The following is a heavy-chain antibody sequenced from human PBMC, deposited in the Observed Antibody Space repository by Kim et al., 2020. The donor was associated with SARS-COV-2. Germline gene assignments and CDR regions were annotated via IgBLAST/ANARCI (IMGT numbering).Heavy chain of an antibody. CDR2: ISSSSSYT. Sequence: GGSLRLSCAASGFTFSDYYMSWIRQAPGKGLEWVSYISSSSSYTNYADSVKGRFTISRDNAKNSLYLQMNSLRAEDTAVYYCARDRHSSSWLGEKDYWGQGTLVTVSS. V-gene: IGHV3-11*05. D-gene: IGHD6-13*01. CDR3: ARDRHSSSWLGEKDY. CDR1: GFTFSDYY. J-gene: IGHJ4*02.